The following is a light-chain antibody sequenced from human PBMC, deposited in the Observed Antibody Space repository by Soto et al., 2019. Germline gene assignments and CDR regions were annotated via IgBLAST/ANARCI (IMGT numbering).Light chain of an antibody. V-gene: IGLV8-61*01. J-gene: IGLJ2*01. Sequence: QAVVTQEPSFSVSPGGTVALTYGLSSGSVSSSHYPSWYQQTPGQTPRALIYNTNSRSSGVPDRLSGSILGNKAALTITGPQAEDESDYYCVLYMGTDVLFGGGTKLTVL. CDR1: SGSVSSSHY. CDR3: VLYMGTDVL. CDR2: NTN.